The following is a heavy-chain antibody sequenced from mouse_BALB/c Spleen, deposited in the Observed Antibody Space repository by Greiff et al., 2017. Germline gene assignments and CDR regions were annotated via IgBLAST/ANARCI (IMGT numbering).Heavy chain of an antibody. CDR2: ISYSGST. J-gene: IGHJ2*01. V-gene: IGHV3-8*02. Sequence: EVKLVESGPSLVKPSQTLSLTCSVTGDSITSGYWNWIRKFPGNKLEYMGYISYSGSTYYNPSLKSRISITRDTSKNQYYLQLNSVTTEDTATYYCARYRTGTGYFDYWGQGTTLTVSS. CDR3: ARYRTGTGYFDY. D-gene: IGHD4-1*01. CDR1: GDSITSGY.